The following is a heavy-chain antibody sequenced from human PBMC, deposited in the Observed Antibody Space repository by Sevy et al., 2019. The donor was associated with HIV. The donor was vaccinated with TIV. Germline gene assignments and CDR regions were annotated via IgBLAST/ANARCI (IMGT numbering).Heavy chain of an antibody. D-gene: IGHD2-2*01. Sequence: GGSLRLSCAASGFTFSSYWMSWVRQAPGKGLEWVANIKQDGSEKYYVDSVKGRFTISRDNAKNSLYLQMNSLSAEDTAVYYCARDGVGDIVVVPAAMWDDAFDIWGQGTMVTVSS. J-gene: IGHJ3*02. CDR3: ARDGVGDIVVVPAAMWDDAFDI. CDR2: IKQDGSEK. CDR1: GFTFSSYW. V-gene: IGHV3-7*03.